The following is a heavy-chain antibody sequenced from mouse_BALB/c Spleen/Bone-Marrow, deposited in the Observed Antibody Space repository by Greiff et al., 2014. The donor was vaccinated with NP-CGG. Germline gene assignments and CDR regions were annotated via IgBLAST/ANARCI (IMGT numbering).Heavy chain of an antibody. CDR2: IYPGDGDT. D-gene: IGHD2-12*01. Sequence: VQRVESGAELVRPGSSVKISCKASGYAFSSYWMNWVKQRPGQGLEWIGQIYPGDGDTNYNGKFKGKATLTADKSSSTAYMQLSSLTSEDSAVYFCARDDGFAYWGQGTPVTVSA. CDR1: GYAFSSYW. CDR3: ARDDGFAY. J-gene: IGHJ3*01. V-gene: IGHV1-80*01.